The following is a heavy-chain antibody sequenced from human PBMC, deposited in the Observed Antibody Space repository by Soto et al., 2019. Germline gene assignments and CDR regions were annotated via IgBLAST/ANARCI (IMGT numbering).Heavy chain of an antibody. CDR3: ARVRVTIFGGGLGY. CDR2: INPNSGGT. D-gene: IGHD3-3*01. J-gene: IGHJ4*02. CDR1: GYTFTGYY. V-gene: IGHV1-2*02. Sequence: ASVKVSCKASGYTFTGYYMHWVRQAPGQGLEWMGWINPNSGGTNYAQKFQGRVTMTRETSISTAYMELSRLRSDDTAVYYCARVRVTIFGGGLGYWGQGAMVTVSS.